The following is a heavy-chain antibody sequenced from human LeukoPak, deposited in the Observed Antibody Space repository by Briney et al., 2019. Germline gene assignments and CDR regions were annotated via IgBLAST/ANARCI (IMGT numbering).Heavy chain of an antibody. D-gene: IGHD3-10*01. Sequence: GGSLRLSYAASGFTFSYYGMHWVRQAPGKGLEWVAFIRYDGNDKFYADSVKGRFTISRDTSRNTLFLQMNSLRTDDTAVYYCAKDLMRDRWFGESWGQGTLVTVSS. CDR1: GFTFSYYG. V-gene: IGHV3-30*02. J-gene: IGHJ5*02. CDR3: AKDLMRDRWFGES. CDR2: IRYDGNDK.